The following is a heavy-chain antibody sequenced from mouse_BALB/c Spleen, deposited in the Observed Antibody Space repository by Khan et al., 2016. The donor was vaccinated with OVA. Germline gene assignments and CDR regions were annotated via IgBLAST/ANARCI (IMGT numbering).Heavy chain of an antibody. V-gene: IGHV2-3*01. D-gene: IGHD1-1*01. CDR3: GLYFYGRAWFAY. CDR2: IWGDGST. J-gene: IGHJ3*01. CDR1: GFSLTNYG. Sequence: QVQLKESGPGLVAPSQSLSITCTVSGFSLTNYGVGWVRQPPGKGLEWLGIIWGDGSTNYHSALISRLSISKDNSKSQVFLKLNSLQTDDTATYYWGLYFYGRAWFAYWGQGTLVTVSA.